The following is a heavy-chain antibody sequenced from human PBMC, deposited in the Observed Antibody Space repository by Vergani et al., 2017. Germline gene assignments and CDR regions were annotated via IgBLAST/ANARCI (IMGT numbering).Heavy chain of an antibody. Sequence: EVQLVESGGGLIQPGGSLRLSCAASGFTVSSNYMSWVRQAPGKGLEWVSVIYSGGSTYYADSVKGRFTISRDNSKNTLYLQMNSLRAEDTAVYYCARIGFYYYYYGMDVWGQGTTVTVSS. J-gene: IGHJ6*02. V-gene: IGHV3-53*01. D-gene: IGHD1-14*01. CDR2: IYSGGST. CDR1: GFTVSSNY. CDR3: ARIGFYYYYYGMDV.